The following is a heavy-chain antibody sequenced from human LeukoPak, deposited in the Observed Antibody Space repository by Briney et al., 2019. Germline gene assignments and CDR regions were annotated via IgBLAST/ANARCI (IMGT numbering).Heavy chain of an antibody. D-gene: IGHD3-10*01. Sequence: SGTLSLTCTVFGGSISSNNWWSWVRQPPGKGLEWIGEIYHSGSTNYNPSLKSRVAISVDKSKNQFSLKLNSVTAADTAVYYCAREETMVRGISWFDPWGQGTLVTVSS. CDR1: GGSISSNNW. J-gene: IGHJ5*02. CDR3: AREETMVRGISWFDP. V-gene: IGHV4-4*02. CDR2: IYHSGST.